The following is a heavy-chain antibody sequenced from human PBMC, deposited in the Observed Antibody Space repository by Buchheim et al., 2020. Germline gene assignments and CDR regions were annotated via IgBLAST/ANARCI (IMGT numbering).Heavy chain of an antibody. J-gene: IGHJ4*01. CDR3: ARARTEDNQVVGALDL. V-gene: IGHV4-31*03. D-gene: IGHD3-10*01. Sequence: QVQLQESGPGLVKPSQTLSLTCTVSGDSITGGPYSWSWIRQFSGKGLEWIGYVYDSGNYLYNPGSLSNPSLRGRTTLSIDPSRNEFSLSLTFVTAADTAVYYCARARTEDNQVVGALDLWGHGT. CDR2: VYDSGNYLYNPGS. CDR1: GDSITGGPYS.